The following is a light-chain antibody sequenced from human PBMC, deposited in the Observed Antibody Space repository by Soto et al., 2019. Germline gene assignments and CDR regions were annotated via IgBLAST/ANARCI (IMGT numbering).Light chain of an antibody. V-gene: IGKV3D-20*02. CDR3: QQRSNWPPIT. CDR2: GAS. J-gene: IGKJ5*01. CDR1: QSVNSNY. Sequence: EIVLTQSPGTLSLSPGERATLSFMASQSVNSNYLVWYQQKPGQAPRLLIYGASTRATGIPDRFSGSGSGTDFTLTISSLEPEDFAVYYCQQRSNWPPITFGQGTRLEI.